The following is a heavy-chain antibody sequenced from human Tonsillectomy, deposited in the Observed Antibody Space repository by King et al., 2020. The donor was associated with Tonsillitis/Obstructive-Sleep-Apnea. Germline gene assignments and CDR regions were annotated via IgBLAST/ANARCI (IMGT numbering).Heavy chain of an antibody. CDR3: AREGRLQHYENRGYHYGGIDY. V-gene: IGHV1-18*01. D-gene: IGHD3-22*01. CDR2: ISAYNFKT. CDR1: GYTFTTYG. J-gene: IGHJ4*02. Sequence: VQLVESGAEVKKPGASVKVSCKASGYTFTTYGISWVRQAPGQGLEWMGWISAYNFKTNYAQKFQDRFTMTIDTSTSTAYMELRSLRSDDTAVYYCAREGRLQHYENRGYHYGGIDYWGQGTLVTVSS.